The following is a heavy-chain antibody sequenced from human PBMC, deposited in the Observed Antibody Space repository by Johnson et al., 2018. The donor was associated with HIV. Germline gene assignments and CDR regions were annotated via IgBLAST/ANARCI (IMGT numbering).Heavy chain of an antibody. J-gene: IGHJ3*02. CDR2: INWNGGST. D-gene: IGHD2-8*01. CDR3: ARDLRLSYDAFDI. CDR1: GFTFVDYG. V-gene: IGHV3-20*04. Sequence: VQLVESGGGVIRPGGSLRLSCAASGFTFVDYGMSWVRQAPGKGLEWVSGINWNGGSTGYADSVKGRVTISRDNAKNSLYLQLNSLRAEDTAVYYCARDLRLSYDAFDIWGQGTMVTVSS.